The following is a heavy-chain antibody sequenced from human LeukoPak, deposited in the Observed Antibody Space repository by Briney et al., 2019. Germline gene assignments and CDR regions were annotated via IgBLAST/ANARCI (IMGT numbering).Heavy chain of an antibody. V-gene: IGHV3-23*01. CDR1: GFTFSNYA. CDR3: AKWSEYYDTSGPTG. CDR2: ISGSGDYT. D-gene: IGHD3-22*01. Sequence: PGGSLRLSCAASGFTFSNYALSWVRQAPGKGLEWVSAISGSGDYTCYADSVKGRCTISRDNSKNTTYLQMHSLRAEDTAVYYCAKWSEYYDTSGPTGWGQGTLVTVSS. J-gene: IGHJ4*02.